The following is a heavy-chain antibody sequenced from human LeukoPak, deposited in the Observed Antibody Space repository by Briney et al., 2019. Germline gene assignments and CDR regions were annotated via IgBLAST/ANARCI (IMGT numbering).Heavy chain of an antibody. CDR2: INPNSGGT. D-gene: IGHD2-15*01. CDR3: ARNIVVVVAATLRYYYYYMDV. J-gene: IGHJ6*03. CDR1: GYPFTTYD. Sequence: ASVKVSCKTSGYPFTTYDFTWVRQAPGQGLEWMGWINPNSGGTNYAQKFQGRVTMTRDTSISTAYMELSRLRSDDTAVYYCARNIVVVVAATLRYYYYYMDVWGKGTTVTVSS. V-gene: IGHV1-2*02.